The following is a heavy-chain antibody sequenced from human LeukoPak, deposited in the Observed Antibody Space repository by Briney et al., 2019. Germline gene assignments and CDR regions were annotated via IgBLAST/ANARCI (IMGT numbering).Heavy chain of an antibody. CDR2: ISSSSSYI. Sequence: GGSLRLSCAASGFTFSSYSMNWVRQAPGKGLEWVSSISSSSSYIYYADSVKGRFTISRDNAKNSLYLQMNSLRAEDTAVYYCARRIGYCSSTSCQSDDYWGQGTLVTVSS. D-gene: IGHD2-2*01. CDR3: ARRIGYCSSTSCQSDDY. J-gene: IGHJ4*02. V-gene: IGHV3-21*01. CDR1: GFTFSSYS.